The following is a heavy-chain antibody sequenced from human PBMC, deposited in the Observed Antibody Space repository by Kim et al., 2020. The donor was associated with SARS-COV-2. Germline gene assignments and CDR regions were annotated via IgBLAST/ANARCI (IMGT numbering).Heavy chain of an antibody. D-gene: IGHD3-10*01. J-gene: IGHJ6*03. CDR1: GYTFTSYG. CDR2: ISAYNGNT. V-gene: IGHV1-18*01. CDR3: ASGAPVRGVIGGKYYYYYMDV. Sequence: ASVKVSCKASGYTFTSYGISWVRQAPGQGLEWMGWISAYNGNTNYAQKLQGRVTMTTDTSTSTAYMELRSLRSDDTAVYYCASGAPVRGVIGGKYYYYYMDVWGKGTTVTVSS.